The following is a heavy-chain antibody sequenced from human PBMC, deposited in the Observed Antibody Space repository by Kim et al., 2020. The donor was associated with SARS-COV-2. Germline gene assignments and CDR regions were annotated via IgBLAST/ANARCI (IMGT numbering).Heavy chain of an antibody. V-gene: IGHV3-30*01. D-gene: IGHD3-22*01. Sequence: GRFTISRDNSKNTLYLQMNSLRAEDTAVYYCARDHGYYDSSGLAHDAFDIWGQGTMVTVSS. CDR3: ARDHGYYDSSGLAHDAFDI. J-gene: IGHJ3*02.